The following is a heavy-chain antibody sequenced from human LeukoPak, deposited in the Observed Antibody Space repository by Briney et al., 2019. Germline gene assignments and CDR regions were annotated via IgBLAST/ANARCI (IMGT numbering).Heavy chain of an antibody. D-gene: IGHD4-23*01. Sequence: PSETLSLTCAVYGGSFSGYYWIWIRPPPGKGLEWIGEINHSGSTNYNPSLKSRVTFSLDTSRNQLSLRLISVTAADTAVYFCARAPYGGALDYWGQGTLVTVSS. J-gene: IGHJ4*02. V-gene: IGHV4-34*01. CDR2: INHSGST. CDR1: GGSFSGYY. CDR3: ARAPYGGALDY.